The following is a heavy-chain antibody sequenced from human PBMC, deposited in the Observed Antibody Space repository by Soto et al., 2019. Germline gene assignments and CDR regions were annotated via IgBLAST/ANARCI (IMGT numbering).Heavy chain of an antibody. D-gene: IGHD3-10*01. J-gene: IGHJ6*02. CDR1: GFTFNDAW. V-gene: IGHV3-15*07. Sequence: PGGSLRLSCAASGFTFNDAWMNWVRQAPGKGLEWVGRIKSKTDGGTTDYAAPVKGRFTISRDDSKNTLYLQMNSLKTEDTAVYYCTTDRKVLLWFGELLPAPYYYGMDVWGQGTTVTVSS. CDR2: IKSKTDGGTT. CDR3: TTDRKVLLWFGELLPAPYYYGMDV.